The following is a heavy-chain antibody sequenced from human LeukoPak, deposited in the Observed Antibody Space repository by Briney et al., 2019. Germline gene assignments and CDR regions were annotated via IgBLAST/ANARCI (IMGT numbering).Heavy chain of an antibody. Sequence: PGGSLRLSCAASGVSFSSYSMSWVRQPPGKGLEWVSAISGSGGSTYYADAVKRRLTNSKHYDNHTLYFQMNSLRAEDTALYYYTRVDSSGWYESFDYWRQGTLVSASS. J-gene: IGHJ4*02. CDR3: TRVDSSGWYESFDY. D-gene: IGHD6-19*01. V-gene: IGHV3-23*01. CDR2: ISGSGGST. CDR1: GVSFSSYS.